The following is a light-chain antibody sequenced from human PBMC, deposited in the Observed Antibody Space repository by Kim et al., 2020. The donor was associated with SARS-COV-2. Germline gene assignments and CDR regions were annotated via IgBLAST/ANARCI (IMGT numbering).Light chain of an antibody. CDR2: QDT. CDR1: KLGDKS. V-gene: IGLV3-1*01. J-gene: IGLJ1*01. Sequence: SYELTQPPSVSVSPGQTASVTCSGDKLGDKSACXYQQKPGQSPVLVIYQDTKRPSGIPERFSGSNSGNTATLTISGTQAMDAADYYCQAWDNSTFVFGTG. CDR3: QAWDNSTFV.